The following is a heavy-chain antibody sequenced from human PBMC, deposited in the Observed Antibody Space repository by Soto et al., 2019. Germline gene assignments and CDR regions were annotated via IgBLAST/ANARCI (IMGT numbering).Heavy chain of an antibody. V-gene: IGHV4-39*01. CDR3: ARTYYYGSGSFN. Sequence: SETLSLTCTVSGGSISSSSYYWGWIRQPPGKGLEWIGSIYYSGSTYYNPSLKSRVTISVDTSKNQFSLKLCSVTAADTAVYYCARTYYYGSGSFNWGQGTLVTV. J-gene: IGHJ4*02. CDR2: IYYSGST. CDR1: GGSISSSSYY. D-gene: IGHD3-10*01.